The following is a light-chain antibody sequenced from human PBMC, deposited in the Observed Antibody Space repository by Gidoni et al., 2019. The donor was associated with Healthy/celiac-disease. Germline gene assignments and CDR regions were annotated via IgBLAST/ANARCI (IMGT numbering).Light chain of an antibody. V-gene: IGKV1-8*01. Sequence: IRITQSPSSLSASTGDRVTITCRASQGMSSYLAWYQQKQGKAPQLLIYAASTLQSGVPSRFSGSGSGTDFPLTISCLQSEDFATYYCQQYYSYPHTFGQGTKLEIK. CDR2: AAS. CDR3: QQYYSYPHT. CDR1: QGMSSY. J-gene: IGKJ2*01.